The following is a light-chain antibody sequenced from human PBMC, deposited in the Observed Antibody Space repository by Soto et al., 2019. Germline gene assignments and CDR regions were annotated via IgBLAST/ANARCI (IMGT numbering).Light chain of an antibody. V-gene: IGKV1-5*01. CDR3: QQYDSSSPT. CDR1: QNISVW. Sequence: DIQMTQSPSTLSASVGDGGTITCRASQNISVWLAWYQQRPGKAPKFLMYDASSLETGVPSRCGGSGSCTAFTLPFRSLQPDDSATYYCQQYDSSSPTFGQGTKLEIK. J-gene: IGKJ2*01. CDR2: DAS.